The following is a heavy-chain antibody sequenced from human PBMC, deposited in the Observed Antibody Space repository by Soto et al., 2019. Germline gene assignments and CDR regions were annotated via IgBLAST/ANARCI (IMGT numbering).Heavy chain of an antibody. J-gene: IGHJ6*02. V-gene: IGHV1-69*13. D-gene: IGHD5-18*01. CDR3: ASERREVHTAMVADYGMDV. CDR2: IIPIFGTA. CDR1: GGTFSSYA. Sequence: SVKVSCKASGGTFSSYAISWVRQAPGQGLEWMGGIIPIFGTANYAQKFQGRVTITADESTSTAYMELSSLRSEDTAVYYCASERREVHTAMVADYGMDVWGQGTTVTVS.